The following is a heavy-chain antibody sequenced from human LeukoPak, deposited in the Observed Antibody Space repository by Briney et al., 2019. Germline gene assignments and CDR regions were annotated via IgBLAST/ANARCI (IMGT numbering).Heavy chain of an antibody. CDR2: ISSSGSTI. D-gene: IGHD6-13*01. J-gene: IGHJ4*02. CDR3: ASETAGIAAAGVTPGYFDY. V-gene: IGHV3-11*01. CDR1: GFTFSYYY. Sequence: GGSLRLSCAASGFTFSYYYMSWIRQAPGKGLEWVSYISSSGSTIYYADSVKGRFTISRDNAKNSLYLQMNSLRAEDTAVYYCASETAGIAAAGVTPGYFDYWGQGTLVTVSS.